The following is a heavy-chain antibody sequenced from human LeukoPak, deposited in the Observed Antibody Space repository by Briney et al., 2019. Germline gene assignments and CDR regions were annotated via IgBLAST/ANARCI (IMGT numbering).Heavy chain of an antibody. CDR3: ARVFRGAVTSNWFDP. CDR1: LGSINGYF. D-gene: IGHD4-17*01. CDR2: ISDSGST. J-gene: IGHJ5*02. V-gene: IGHV4-59*01. Sequence: SETLPLTCIVSLGSINGYFWTWIRQPPGKGVEWVGYISDSGSTNYNPSLKSRVTLSVDSSNTEFSLRLNSVTAADTAVYYCARVFRGAVTSNWFDPWGQGTPVTVSS.